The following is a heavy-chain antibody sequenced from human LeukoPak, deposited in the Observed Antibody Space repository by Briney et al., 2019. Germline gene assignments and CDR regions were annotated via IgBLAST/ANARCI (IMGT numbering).Heavy chain of an antibody. V-gene: IGHV4-4*02. CDR1: GGSISSSNW. Sequence: SETLSLTCTVSGGSISSSNWWSWIRPPPGKGLEWIGEIYHSGSTNYNPSLKSRVTISVDKSKNQFSLKLSSVTAADTAVYYCARFRVTRIIDYWGQGTLVTVSS. CDR2: IYHSGST. CDR3: ARFRVTRIIDY. D-gene: IGHD4-17*01. J-gene: IGHJ4*02.